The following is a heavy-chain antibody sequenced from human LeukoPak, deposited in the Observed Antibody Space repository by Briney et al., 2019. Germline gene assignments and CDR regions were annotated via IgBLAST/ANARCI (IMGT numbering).Heavy chain of an antibody. Sequence: GGSLRLSCAASGFTFSSYEMNWVRQAPGKGLDWVSYISTSDSTIYYADSVKGRFTISRDNAKNSLYLQMNSLRAEDTAVYYCATSRGSWPDYFDYWGQGTLVTVSS. D-gene: IGHD6-13*01. CDR3: ATSRGSWPDYFDY. J-gene: IGHJ4*02. V-gene: IGHV3-48*03. CDR1: GFTFSSYE. CDR2: ISTSDSTI.